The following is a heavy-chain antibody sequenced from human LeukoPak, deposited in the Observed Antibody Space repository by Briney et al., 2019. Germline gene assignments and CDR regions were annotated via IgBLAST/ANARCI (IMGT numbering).Heavy chain of an antibody. CDR3: AKGLRLGELSHLDY. CDR2: IRYDGSNK. CDR1: GFTFSSYG. V-gene: IGHV3-30*02. Sequence: PGGSLRLSCAASGFTFSSYGMHWVRQAPGKGLEWVAFIRYDGSNKYYADSVKGRFTISRDNSKNTLYLQMNSLRAEDTAVYYCAKGLRLGELSHLDYWGQGTLVTVSS. J-gene: IGHJ4*02. D-gene: IGHD3-16*02.